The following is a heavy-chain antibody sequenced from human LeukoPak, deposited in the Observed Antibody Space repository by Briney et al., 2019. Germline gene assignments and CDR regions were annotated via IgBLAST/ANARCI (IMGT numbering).Heavy chain of an antibody. V-gene: IGHV4-39*01. CDR1: GGSISASGHY. D-gene: IGHD1-1*01. Sequence: SETLPLTCTVSGGSISASGHYWGWIRQPPGKGLEWIGSIYYSGSTYYNPSLRSRVTISLDTSKNQFSLKVNSVTAADTAVYYCARHNDPGHAFDIWGQGTMVTVSS. J-gene: IGHJ3*02. CDR3: ARHNDPGHAFDI. CDR2: IYYSGST.